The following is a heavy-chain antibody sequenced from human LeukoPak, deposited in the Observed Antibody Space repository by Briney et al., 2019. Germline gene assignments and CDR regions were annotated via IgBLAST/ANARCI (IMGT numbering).Heavy chain of an antibody. CDR1: GFTFSSYW. V-gene: IGHV3-7*01. Sequence: PGGSLRLSCAASGFTFSSYWMSWVRQAPGKGLEWVANINEDGSETYYVDSLEGRFTISKDNAKNSLYLQMSNLRAEDTALYFCARAAGVGTVDIWGQGTMVTVSS. D-gene: IGHD1-1*01. CDR2: INEDGSET. J-gene: IGHJ3*02. CDR3: ARAAGVGTVDI.